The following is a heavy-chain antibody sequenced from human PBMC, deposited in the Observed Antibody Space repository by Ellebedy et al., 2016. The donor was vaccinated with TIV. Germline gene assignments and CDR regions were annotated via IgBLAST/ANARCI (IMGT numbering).Heavy chain of an antibody. Sequence: GESLKISCAVSGFSLSANYMSWVRQAPGKGLEWVSIIYSAGNTYYADSVKGRFTISRDTSKNTVFLQMNTRRAEDTAVYYCARVDLGLALDYWGRGTLVTVSS. CDR3: ARVDLGLALDY. CDR1: GFSLSANY. D-gene: IGHD3/OR15-3a*01. V-gene: IGHV3-53*01. CDR2: IYSAGNT. J-gene: IGHJ4*02.